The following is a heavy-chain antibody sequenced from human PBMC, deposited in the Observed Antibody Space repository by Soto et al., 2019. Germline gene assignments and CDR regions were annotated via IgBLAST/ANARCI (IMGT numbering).Heavy chain of an antibody. V-gene: IGHV4-59*12. CDR2: IYDSGTT. J-gene: IGHJ4*02. Sequence: SETLSLTCTVSGGSISSYYWTWIRQPPGKGLEWIGYIYDSGTTNYNPSLKSRVTISLDTSQNQFSLRLSSVTAADTAVYYCARGRVYYYDSTGYPGYWGQGTLVTVSS. CDR1: GGSISSYY. CDR3: ARGRVYYYDSTGYPGY. D-gene: IGHD3-22*01.